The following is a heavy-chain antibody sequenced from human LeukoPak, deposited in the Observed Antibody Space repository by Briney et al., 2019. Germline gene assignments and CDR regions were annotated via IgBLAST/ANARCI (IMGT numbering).Heavy chain of an antibody. Sequence: SETLSLTCTVSGASVSSDYWSWIRQTPGKGLEWIGYIYHSGHTMSNPSLKSRVSLSLDTSNNQFSLKLSSVTAADTAVYYCARHPFQYPFDHWGQGTVVSVSS. J-gene: IGHJ5*02. D-gene: IGHD4-4*01. V-gene: IGHV4-59*08. CDR3: ARHPFQYPFDH. CDR2: IYHSGHT. CDR1: GASVSSDY.